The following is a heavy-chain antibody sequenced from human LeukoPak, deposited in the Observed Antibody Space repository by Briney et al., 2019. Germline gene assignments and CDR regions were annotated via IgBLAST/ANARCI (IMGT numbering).Heavy chain of an antibody. CDR3: ARDTRPNCSSTSCYATDY. CDR1: GFTFSDYS. D-gene: IGHD2-2*01. J-gene: IGHJ4*02. V-gene: IGHV3-48*01. Sequence: GGSLRLSCVASGFTFSDYSMDWVRQAPGAGLEWISYISKNSGSIDYADSVKGRFTISRDNSKNTLYLQMNSLRAEDTAVYYCARDTRPNCSSTSCYATDYWGQGTLVTVSS. CDR2: ISKNSGSI.